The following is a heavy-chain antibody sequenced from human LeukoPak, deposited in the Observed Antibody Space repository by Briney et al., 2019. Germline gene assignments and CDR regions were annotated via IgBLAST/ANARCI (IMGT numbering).Heavy chain of an antibody. CDR2: IESGGST. J-gene: IGHJ4*02. Sequence: PGGSLRLSCAASGFTVSSKYMNWVRQAPGKGLEWVSVIESGGSTYYADSVKGRFTVSRDNFQNTLYLQMNSLRAEDTAVYYCARDRERITMIVDDWGQGTLVTVSS. CDR3: ARDRERITMIVDD. V-gene: IGHV3-53*05. CDR1: GFTVSSKY. D-gene: IGHD3-22*01.